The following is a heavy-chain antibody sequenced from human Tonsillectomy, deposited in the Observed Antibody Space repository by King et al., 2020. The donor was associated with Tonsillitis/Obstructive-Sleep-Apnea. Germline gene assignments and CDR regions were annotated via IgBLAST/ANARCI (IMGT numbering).Heavy chain of an antibody. J-gene: IGHJ4*02. CDR2: IYWDDDK. Sequence: TLKESGPTLVKPPQTLTLTCTVSGFSLTSNGVGVAWIRQPPGKALEWLALIYWDDDKRYSPSLKTRLTITKDTSKNQVVLTMTNMDPVDTATYYCAQRPRGGYSGGFGVYFDSWGQGSLVTVSS. D-gene: IGHD5-12*01. CDR3: AQRPRGGYSGGFGVYFDS. V-gene: IGHV2-5*02. CDR1: GFSLTSNGVG.